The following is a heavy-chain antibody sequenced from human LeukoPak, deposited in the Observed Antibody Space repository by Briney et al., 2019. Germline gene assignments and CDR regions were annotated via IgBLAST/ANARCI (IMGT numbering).Heavy chain of an antibody. D-gene: IGHD3-22*01. Sequence: PSETLSLTCAVSGGSLSISDWWSWVRQPPGKGLEGIGEIYHSGSTNYNPSLKSRVTISVDKSKNQFSLNLSSVTAADTAVYYCARDRTYYDSSAYIRGFDYWGQGTLVTVSS. V-gene: IGHV4-4*02. CDR1: GGSLSISDW. J-gene: IGHJ4*02. CDR2: IYHSGST. CDR3: ARDRTYYDSSAYIRGFDY.